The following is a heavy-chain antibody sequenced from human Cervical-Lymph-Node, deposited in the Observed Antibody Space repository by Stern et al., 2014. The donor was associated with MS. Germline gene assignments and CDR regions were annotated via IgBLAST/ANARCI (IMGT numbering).Heavy chain of an antibody. CDR1: GGPFSSYA. D-gene: IGHD2-2*01. V-gene: IGHV1-69*01. CDR2: IITLFGQA. Sequence: QVQLVQSGAEVKKPGSSVKVSCKASGGPFSSYAISWVRQAPGQGLEWMGEIITLFGQANYAQKFQGRVTITADESTSTAYMELSSLRSEDTAVYYCASDIVVVPAAMLGDYYYGMDVWGQGTTVTVSS. J-gene: IGHJ6*02. CDR3: ASDIVVVPAAMLGDYYYGMDV.